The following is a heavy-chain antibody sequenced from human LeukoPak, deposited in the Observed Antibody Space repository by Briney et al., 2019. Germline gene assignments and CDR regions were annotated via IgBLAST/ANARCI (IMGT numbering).Heavy chain of an antibody. Sequence: GRSLRLSCTASGSSFSGHWMHWARQLPGKGLVWVSRISPTGSTTSYADSVKGRFTVSRDNAKNTLYLQVNNLRAEDTAVYYCARGPNSNWSGLDFWGQGTLLTVSS. CDR3: ARGPNSNWSGLDF. CDR2: ISPTGSTT. V-gene: IGHV3-74*01. CDR1: GSSFSGHW. J-gene: IGHJ4*02. D-gene: IGHD6-6*01.